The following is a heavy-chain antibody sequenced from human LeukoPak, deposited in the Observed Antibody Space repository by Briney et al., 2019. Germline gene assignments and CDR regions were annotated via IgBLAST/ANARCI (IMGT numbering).Heavy chain of an antibody. CDR1: GGSFSGYY. V-gene: IGHV4-34*01. CDR3: AQGDTADYYYMDV. Sequence: SETLSLTCAVYGGSFSGYYWSWIRQPPGKGLEWIGSIYHSGSTYYNPSLKSRVTISVDTSKNQFSLKLSSVTAADTAVYYCAQGDTADYYYMDVWGKGTTVTVSS. CDR2: IYHSGST. D-gene: IGHD5-18*01. J-gene: IGHJ6*03.